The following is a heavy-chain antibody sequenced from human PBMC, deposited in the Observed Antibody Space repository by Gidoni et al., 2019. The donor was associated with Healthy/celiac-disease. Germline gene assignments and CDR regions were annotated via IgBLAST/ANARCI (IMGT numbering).Heavy chain of an antibody. CDR2: IVVGSGNT. V-gene: IGHV1-58*02. CDR3: AATGYCSSTSCYSYYYYGMDV. D-gene: IGHD2-2*01. CDR1: GFTFTSSA. Sequence: MQLVQSGPEVKKPGTSVKVSCKASGFTFTSSAMQWVRQARGQRLEWIGWIVVGSGNTNYAQKFQERVTITRDMSTSTAYMELSSLRSEDTAVYYCAATGYCSSTSCYSYYYYGMDVWGQGTTVTVSS. J-gene: IGHJ6*02.